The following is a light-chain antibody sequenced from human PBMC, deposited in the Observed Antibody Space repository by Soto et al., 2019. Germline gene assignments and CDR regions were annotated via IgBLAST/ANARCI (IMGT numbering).Light chain of an antibody. J-gene: IGKJ1*01. V-gene: IGKV3-20*01. Sequence: EIVLTQSPGTLSLSPGERATLSCRASQSFSSKYLAWYQQKPGQAPRVIIYGASNRATGIPDRFSGSGSGTDFTLTISRLEPEDFAVYFCQQCGWSPRTFGQGTKVE. CDR1: QSFSSKY. CDR2: GAS. CDR3: QQCGWSPRT.